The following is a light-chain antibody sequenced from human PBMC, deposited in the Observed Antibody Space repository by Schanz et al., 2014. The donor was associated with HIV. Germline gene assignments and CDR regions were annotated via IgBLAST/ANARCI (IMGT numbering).Light chain of an antibody. CDR1: SSDVGGYNY. J-gene: IGLJ1*01. CDR3: CSYTTTSTYV. CDR2: EVS. V-gene: IGLV2-14*01. Sequence: QSVLTQPASVSGSPGQSIAISCTGTSSDVGGYNYVSWYQQHPGKAPKLMIYEVSKRPSGVSDRFSGSKSDNTASLTISGLQAEDEADYYCCSYTTTSTYVFGAGTKLTVL.